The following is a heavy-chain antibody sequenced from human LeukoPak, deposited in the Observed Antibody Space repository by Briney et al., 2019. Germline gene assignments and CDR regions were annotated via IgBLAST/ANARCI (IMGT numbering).Heavy chain of an antibody. D-gene: IGHD6-13*01. CDR3: ARYDYGSSWYISDY. CDR2: IYYTGNT. Sequence: PSETLSLTCTASGGSISSYYWGWIRQPPGKRLESIGYIYYTGNTNYNPSLKSRVSISVDTSKNHFSLKLTSVTAADTAVYYCARYDYGSSWYISDYWGQGTLVTVSS. V-gene: IGHV4-59*01. CDR1: GGSISSYY. J-gene: IGHJ4*02.